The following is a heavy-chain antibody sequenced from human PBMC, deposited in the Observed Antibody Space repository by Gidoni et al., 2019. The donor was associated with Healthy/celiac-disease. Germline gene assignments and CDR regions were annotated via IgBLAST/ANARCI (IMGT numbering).Heavy chain of an antibody. V-gene: IGHV3-21*01. CDR2: ISSSSSSI. CDR3: ARDSPSVMVATMFDY. D-gene: IGHD5-12*01. J-gene: IGHJ4*02. CDR1: GFTFSSYS. Sequence: EVQLVESGGGLVKPGGSLRLSCAASGFTFSSYSMNWVRQAPGKGLEWVASISSSSSSIYYADSVKGRFTISRDNAKNSLYLQMNSLRAEDTAVYYCARDSPSVMVATMFDYWGQGTLVTVSS.